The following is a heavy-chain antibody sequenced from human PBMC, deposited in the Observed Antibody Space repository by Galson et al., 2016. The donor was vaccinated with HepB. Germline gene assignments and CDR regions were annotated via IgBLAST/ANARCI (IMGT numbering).Heavy chain of an antibody. CDR3: AREDWYFDV. Sequence: ETLSLTCSVYGGSFNRYSWSWIRQPPGKGLEWIGEVTHTGNTNYNPSLESRLTMAIDTSKNQFSLGMRSVTAADTAVYYCAREDWYFDVWGRGTQVTVSS. V-gene: IGHV4-34*01. J-gene: IGHJ2*01. CDR1: GGSFNRYS. CDR2: VTHTGNT.